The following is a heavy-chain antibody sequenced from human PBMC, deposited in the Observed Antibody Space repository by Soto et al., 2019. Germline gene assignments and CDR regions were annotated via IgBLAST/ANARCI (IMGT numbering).Heavy chain of an antibody. CDR1: GYTFTSYG. Sequence: ASVKVSCKASGYTFTSYGISWVRQAPGQGLEWMGWISAYNGNTNYAQKLQGRVTMTTDTSTSTAYMELRSLRSDDTAVYYCARSRSNTYGDYVLTFDYWGQGTLVTVAS. J-gene: IGHJ4*02. CDR2: ISAYNGNT. CDR3: ARSRSNTYGDYVLTFDY. D-gene: IGHD4-17*01. V-gene: IGHV1-18*01.